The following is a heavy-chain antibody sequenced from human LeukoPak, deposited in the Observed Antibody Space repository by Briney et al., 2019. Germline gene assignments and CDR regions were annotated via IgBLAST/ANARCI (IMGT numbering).Heavy chain of an antibody. CDR3: AREFEATGFWALDY. V-gene: IGHV3-74*01. CDR2: MNNDGRVI. Sequence: GRSLRLSCRVSGFTFNTYWMHWVRPAPGKGLVWVSRMNNDGRVISYADSVKGRFTISRDNAKNTLYLQMNSLRAEDTAVYYCAREFEATGFWALDYWGQGTLVTASS. D-gene: IGHD3-16*01. CDR1: GFTFNTYW. J-gene: IGHJ4*02.